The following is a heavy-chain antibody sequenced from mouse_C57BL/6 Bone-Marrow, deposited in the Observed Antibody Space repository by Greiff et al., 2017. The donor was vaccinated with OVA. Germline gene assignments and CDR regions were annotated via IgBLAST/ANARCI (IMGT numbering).Heavy chain of an antibody. CDR1: GYTFTDYE. Sequence: QVQLQQSGAELVRPGASVTLSCKASGYTFTDYEMHWVKQTPVHGLEWIGTIDPETGGTAYNQKFKGKAILTADKSSSTAYMELRSLTSEDSAVYYCTRPSSFGVGYWGQGTTLTVSS. J-gene: IGHJ2*01. CDR3: TRPSSFGVGY. V-gene: IGHV1-15*01. CDR2: IDPETGGT. D-gene: IGHD1-1*02.